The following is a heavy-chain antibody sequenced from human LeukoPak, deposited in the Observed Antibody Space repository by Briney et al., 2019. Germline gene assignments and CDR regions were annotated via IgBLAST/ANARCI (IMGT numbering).Heavy chain of an antibody. J-gene: IGHJ4*02. CDR2: IYLDYTT. CDR1: TYSISSDFY. D-gene: IGHD2-8*01. CDR3: ANADTEDFFDF. Sequence: PSETLSLTCAVSTYSISSDFYWGWVRQPPGQGLEWVGSIYLDYTTYYNPSLRGRVTLSLDMSRKQFSLELTSVTAADTATYYCANADTEDFFDFWGQGKLVTVSS. V-gene: IGHV4-38-2*01.